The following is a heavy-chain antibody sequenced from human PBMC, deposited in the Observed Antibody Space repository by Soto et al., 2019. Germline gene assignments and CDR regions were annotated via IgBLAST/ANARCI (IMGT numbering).Heavy chain of an antibody. CDR2: ISYDGSNK. J-gene: IGHJ6*02. V-gene: IGHV3-30-3*01. D-gene: IGHD3-22*01. Sequence: GGSLRLSCAASGFTFSSYAMHWVRKAPGKGLEWVTVISYDGSNKYYADSVKGRFTISRDNSKNTLYLQMNSLRAEDTAVYYCARDDSSGYRDDYYYYYGMDVWGQGTTVTVSS. CDR3: ARDDSSGYRDDYYYYYGMDV. CDR1: GFTFSSYA.